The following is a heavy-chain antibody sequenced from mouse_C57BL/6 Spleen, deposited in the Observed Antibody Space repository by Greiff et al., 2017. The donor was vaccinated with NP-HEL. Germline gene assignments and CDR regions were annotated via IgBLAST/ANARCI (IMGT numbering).Heavy chain of an antibody. J-gene: IGHJ4*01. CDR2: INPSNGGT. Sequence: VQLQQPGTELVKPGASVKLSCKASGYTFTSYWMHWVKQRPGQGLEWIGNINPSNGGTNYNEKFKSKATLTVDKSSSTAYMQLSSLTSEDSSVYYCARAGDYDDYAMDYWGQGTSVTVSS. CDR3: ARAGDYDDYAMDY. CDR1: GYTFTSYW. V-gene: IGHV1-53*01. D-gene: IGHD2-4*01.